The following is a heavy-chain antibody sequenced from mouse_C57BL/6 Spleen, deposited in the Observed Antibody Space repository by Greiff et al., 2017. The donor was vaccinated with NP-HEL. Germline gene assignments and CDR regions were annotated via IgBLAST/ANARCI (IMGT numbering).Heavy chain of an antibody. CDR1: GFSLTSYG. J-gene: IGHJ3*01. V-gene: IGHV2-2*01. CDR2: IWSGGST. Sequence: VQLQQSGPGLVQPSQSLSITCTVSGFSLTSYGVHWVRQSPGKGLEWLGVIWSGGSTDYNAAFISRLSISKDNSKSQVFFKMNSLQADDTAIYYCARGDYGAYWGQGTLVTVSA. D-gene: IGHD1-1*02. CDR3: ARGDYGAY.